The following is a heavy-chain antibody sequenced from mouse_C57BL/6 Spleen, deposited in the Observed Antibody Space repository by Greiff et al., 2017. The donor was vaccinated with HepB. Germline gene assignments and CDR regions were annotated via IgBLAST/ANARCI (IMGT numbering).Heavy chain of an antibody. D-gene: IGHD1-1*01. J-gene: IGHJ3*01. CDR3: ARAHYGSSYDY. CDR1: GYTFTSYW. Sequence: QVQLQQPGAELVKPGASVKLSCKASGYTFTSYWMQWVKQRPGQGLEWIGEIDPSDSYTNYNQKFKGKATLTVDTSSSTAYMQLSRLTSEDAAVYYCARAHYGSSYDYWGQGTLVTVSA. V-gene: IGHV1-50*01. CDR2: IDPSDSYT.